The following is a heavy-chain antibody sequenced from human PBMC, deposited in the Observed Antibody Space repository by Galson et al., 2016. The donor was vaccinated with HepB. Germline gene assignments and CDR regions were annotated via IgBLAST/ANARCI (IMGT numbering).Heavy chain of an antibody. CDR3: AREYSSGNYKGVFDY. D-gene: IGHD3-22*01. Sequence: TLSLTCAVSGGSISSGGYSWSWIRQPPGKGLEWIGYIYQSGNTYYNPSLKSRVTISVDRSKNQFSLKLTSVTAADTAVYYCAREYSSGNYKGVFDYWGQGALVTVSS. J-gene: IGHJ4*02. V-gene: IGHV4-30-2*01. CDR2: IYQSGNT. CDR1: GGSISSGGYS.